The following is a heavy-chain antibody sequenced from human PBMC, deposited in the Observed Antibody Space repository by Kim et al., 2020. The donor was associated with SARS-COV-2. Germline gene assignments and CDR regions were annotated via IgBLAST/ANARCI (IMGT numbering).Heavy chain of an antibody. V-gene: IGHV1-46*01. D-gene: IGHD6-19*01. CDR3: ARDRGYSSGWYYFDY. Sequence: QKFQGRVTMTRDTSTSTVYMELSSLRSEDTAVYYCARDRGYSSGWYYFDYWGQGTLVTVSS. J-gene: IGHJ4*02.